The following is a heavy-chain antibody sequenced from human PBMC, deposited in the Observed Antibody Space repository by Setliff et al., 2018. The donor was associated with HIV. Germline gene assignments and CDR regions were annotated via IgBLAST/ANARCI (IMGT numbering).Heavy chain of an antibody. CDR1: GGSFGVYR. D-gene: IGHD3-10*01. J-gene: IGHJ5*02. CDR2: IDSSGTT. CDR3: ARDRHSSGLGSYGP. Sequence: TSETLSLTCTISGGSFGVYRWSWIRQSAGRGLEWIGRIDSSGTTDYKPSLKGRVTISVDTSRNQFSLRVTSVTAADTAVYFCARDRHSSGLGSYGPWGPGILVTVSS. V-gene: IGHV4-4*07.